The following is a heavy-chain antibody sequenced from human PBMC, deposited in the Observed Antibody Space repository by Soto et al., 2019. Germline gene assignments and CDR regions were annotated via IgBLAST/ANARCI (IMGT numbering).Heavy chain of an antibody. D-gene: IGHD6-19*01. CDR1: GYTFTNFD. Sequence: QVQLVQSGAEVKMPGASVKVSCKASGYTFTNFDISWVRQATGQGLEWMGWMDPKSGNADYAQKFQGRLTLTRNTSINTTYMGLSRLTSEDTAVYYCASVRGWRDSWGHGTLVTVS. J-gene: IGHJ5*01. V-gene: IGHV1-8*01. CDR3: ASVRGWRDS. CDR2: MDPKSGNA.